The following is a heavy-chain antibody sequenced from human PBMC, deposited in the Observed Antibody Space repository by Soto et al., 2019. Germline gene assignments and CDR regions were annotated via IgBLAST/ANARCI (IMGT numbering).Heavy chain of an antibody. Sequence: QVQLVESGGGVVQPGGCLRLSCAASGFTFHGYGIHWVRHSPGAGLEWVAVLANDESDQYFADSVKGRFTISRDNSKNTLYLQLDSLRPEDTAVYYCARSIGGSSYYPPDYWGQGTLVTVSS. J-gene: IGHJ4*02. CDR2: LANDESDQ. V-gene: IGHV3-30*03. D-gene: IGHD6-13*01. CDR3: ARSIGGSSYYPPDY. CDR1: GFTFHGYG.